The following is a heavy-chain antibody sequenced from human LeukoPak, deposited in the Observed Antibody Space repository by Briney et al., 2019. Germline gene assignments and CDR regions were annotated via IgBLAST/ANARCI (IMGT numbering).Heavy chain of an antibody. V-gene: IGHV1-69*01. CDR1: GGTFSSYA. Sequence: SVKVSCKASGGTFSSYAISWVRQAPGQGLEWMGGIIPIFGTANYAQKFQGGVTITADESTSTAYMELTRLRSEDTAVYYCARGKMNGDDFDYWGQGTLVTVSS. J-gene: IGHJ4*02. D-gene: IGHD4-17*01. CDR2: IIPIFGTA. CDR3: ARGKMNGDDFDY.